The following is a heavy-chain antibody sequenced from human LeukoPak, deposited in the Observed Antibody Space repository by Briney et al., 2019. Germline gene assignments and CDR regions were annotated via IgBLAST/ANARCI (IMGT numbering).Heavy chain of an antibody. CDR1: GYRFASQW. V-gene: IGHV5-51*01. Sequence: GESLKISCKVSGYRFASQWIAWVRQIPGKGLEYMGIIYPADSDTRYSPSFQGQVTISADQSVGTAYLQWSSLKASDTAIYYCARRGPLKGGGWSRGFDIWGQGTVV. D-gene: IGHD6-19*01. J-gene: IGHJ3*02. CDR3: ARRGPLKGGGWSRGFDI. CDR2: IYPADSDT.